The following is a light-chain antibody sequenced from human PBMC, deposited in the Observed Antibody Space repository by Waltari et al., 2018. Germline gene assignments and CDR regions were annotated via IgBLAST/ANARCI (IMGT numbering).Light chain of an antibody. CDR2: LGS. CDR1: QSLLHSNGYNY. J-gene: IGKJ4*01. V-gene: IGKV2-28*01. Sequence: DIVMTQSPLSLPVTPGEPASISCRSSQSLLHSNGYNYLDWYLQKQGQSPQLLIYLGSNRASGVPDRFSGSGSGTDFTLKISRVDAEDVGVFYCMQALQTPLTFGGGTKVEIK. CDR3: MQALQTPLT.